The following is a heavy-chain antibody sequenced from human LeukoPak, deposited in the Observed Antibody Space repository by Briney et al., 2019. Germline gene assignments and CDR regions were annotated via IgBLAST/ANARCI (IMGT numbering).Heavy chain of an antibody. Sequence: GGSLRPSCAASGFTFSSYTMNWVRQAPGKGLEWVSSISSSGSYIYYADSVKGRFSISRDNAKNSLYLQMNSLRAEDTAVYYCVRDLTRNYYASSGYYFPYWGQGTLVTVSS. D-gene: IGHD3-22*01. J-gene: IGHJ4*02. CDR2: ISSSGSYI. CDR3: VRDLTRNYYASSGYYFPY. CDR1: GFTFSSYT. V-gene: IGHV3-21*01.